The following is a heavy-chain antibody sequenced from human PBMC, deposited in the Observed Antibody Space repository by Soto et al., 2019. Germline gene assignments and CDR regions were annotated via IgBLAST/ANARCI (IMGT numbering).Heavy chain of an antibody. J-gene: IGHJ4*02. CDR3: PRENGVAVATILYDLDY. D-gene: IGHD5-12*01. Sequence: SVKVSCKAPGGPLKNNGISWVRQAPGQGLEWMGGSIHVFGTTNYAQKLPGRLSITADDFTSTVYMELSRLRDEDTAVYYCPRENGVAVATILYDLDYWGPGTMVTVS. CDR2: SIHVFGTT. CDR1: GGPLKNNG. V-gene: IGHV1-69*13.